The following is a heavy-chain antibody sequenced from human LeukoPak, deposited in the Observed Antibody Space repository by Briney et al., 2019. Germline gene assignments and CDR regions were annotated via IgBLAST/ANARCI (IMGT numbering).Heavy chain of an antibody. Sequence: PGGSLRLSCAASGFTFSSYSMNWVRQASGKGLEWVANIKQDGSEKYYVDSVKGRFTISRDNAKNSLYLQMNSLRAEDTAVYYCARETSYYDFWSGYYTGGVPEYFQHWGQGTLVTVSS. V-gene: IGHV3-7*01. CDR2: IKQDGSEK. J-gene: IGHJ1*01. D-gene: IGHD3-3*01. CDR3: ARETSYYDFWSGYYTGGVPEYFQH. CDR1: GFTFSSYS.